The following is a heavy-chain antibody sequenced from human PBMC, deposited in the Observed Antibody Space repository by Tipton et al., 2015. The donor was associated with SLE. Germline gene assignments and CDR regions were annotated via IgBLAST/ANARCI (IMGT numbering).Heavy chain of an antibody. V-gene: IGHV4-59*12. D-gene: IGHD1-26*01. J-gene: IGHJ4*02. CDR3: ARDVRARVGARGGY. CDR2: IYYSGST. CDR1: GGSISSYY. Sequence: TLSLTCTVSGGSISSYYWSWIRQPPGKGLEWIGYIYYSGSTNYNPSLKSRVTISVDTSKNQFSLKLSSVTAADTAVYYCARDVRARVGARGGYWGQGTLVTVSS.